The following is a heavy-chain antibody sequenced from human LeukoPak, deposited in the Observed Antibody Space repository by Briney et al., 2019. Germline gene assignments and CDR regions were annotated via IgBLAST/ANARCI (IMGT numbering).Heavy chain of an antibody. V-gene: IGHV1-18*01. J-gene: IGHJ5*02. CDR1: GYTFTSYG. CDR2: ISAYNGNT. CDR3: ARSDYDILTGYYA. D-gene: IGHD3-9*01. Sequence: ASVKVSCKASGYTFTSYGISWVRQAPGQGPEWMGWISAYNGNTNYAQKLQGRVTMATDTSTSTAYMELRSLRSDDTAVYYCARSDYDILTGYYAWGQGTLVTVSS.